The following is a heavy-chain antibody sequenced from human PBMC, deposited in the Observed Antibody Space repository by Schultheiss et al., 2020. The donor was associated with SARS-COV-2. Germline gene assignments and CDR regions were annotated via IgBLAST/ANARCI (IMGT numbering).Heavy chain of an antibody. V-gene: IGHV3-23*01. J-gene: IGHJ4*02. CDR3: AKDYGRDGQGD. CDR2: ISGSGGST. Sequence: WGSLRLSCAASGFTFSSYAMSWVRQAPGKGLEWISAISGSGGSTYYADSVKGRFTISRDNSKNTLYLQMNSLRAEDTAVYYCAKDYGRDGQGDWGQGTLVTVSS. D-gene: IGHD3-10*01. CDR1: GFTFSSYA.